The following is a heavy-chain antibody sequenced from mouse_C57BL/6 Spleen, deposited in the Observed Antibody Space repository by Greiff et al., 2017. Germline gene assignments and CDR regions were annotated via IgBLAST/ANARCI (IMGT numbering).Heavy chain of an antibody. V-gene: IGHV1-18*01. CDR1: GYTFTDYN. Sequence: EVQLQQSGPELVKPGASVKIPCKASGYTFTDYNMDWVKQSHGKSLEWIGDINPNNGGTIYNQKFKGKATLTVDKSSSTAYMGLRSLTSEDTAVYYCARQGYYYGSSYVWYFDVWGTGTTVTVSS. J-gene: IGHJ1*03. D-gene: IGHD1-1*01. CDR2: INPNNGGT. CDR3: ARQGYYYGSSYVWYFDV.